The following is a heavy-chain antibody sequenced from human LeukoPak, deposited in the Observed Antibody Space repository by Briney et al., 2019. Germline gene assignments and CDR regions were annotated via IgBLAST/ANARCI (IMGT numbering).Heavy chain of an antibody. V-gene: IGHV3-23*01. CDR1: GFTFSSYA. Sequence: GGSLRLSCAASGFTFSSYAMSWVRQAPGKGLEWVSAISGSGGSTYYADSVKGRFTISRDNSKNTLYLQMNSLRAEDTAVYYCAKEAGIQLWTPRLHYFDYWGQGTLVTVSS. D-gene: IGHD5-18*01. CDR2: ISGSGGST. CDR3: AKEAGIQLWTPRLHYFDY. J-gene: IGHJ4*02.